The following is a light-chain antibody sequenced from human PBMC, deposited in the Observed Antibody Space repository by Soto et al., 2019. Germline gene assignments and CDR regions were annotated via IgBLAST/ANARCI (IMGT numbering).Light chain of an antibody. Sequence: QSALTQPASVSGSPGQSITISCTGTSSDVGGYNYVSWYQQHPGKAHKLIIYEVTNRPSGVSNRFSGSKSGNTASLTISGLQAEDEADYYCNSYTTTSSWVFGGGTKLTVL. J-gene: IGLJ3*02. V-gene: IGLV2-14*01. CDR1: SSDVGGYNY. CDR3: NSYTTTSSWV. CDR2: EVT.